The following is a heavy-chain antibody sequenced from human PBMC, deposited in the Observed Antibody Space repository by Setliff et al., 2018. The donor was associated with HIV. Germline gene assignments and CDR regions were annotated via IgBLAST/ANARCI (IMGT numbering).Heavy chain of an antibody. D-gene: IGHD2-15*01. CDR3: ARGGGVYCSGGSCYTSVDFQH. CDR2: MNPNSGNT. CDR1: GYTFTSYD. V-gene: IGHV1-8*02. J-gene: IGHJ1*01. Sequence: ASVKVSCKASGYTFTSYDINWVRQATGQGLEWMGWMNPNSGNTGCAQKFQGRVTMTRNTSIRTAYMELSSLRSEDTAVYYCARGGGVYCSGGSCYTSVDFQHWGQGTLVTVPS.